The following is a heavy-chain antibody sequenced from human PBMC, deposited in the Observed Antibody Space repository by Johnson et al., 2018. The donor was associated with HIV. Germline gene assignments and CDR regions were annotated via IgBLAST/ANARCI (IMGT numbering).Heavy chain of an antibody. J-gene: IGHJ3*02. D-gene: IGHD3-9*01. Sequence: EVQLVESGGGLVQPGGSLRLSCAASGFTFSSYDMHWVRQATGKGLEWVSGIGTAGDTYYPDSVKGRFTVSRENAKNSLYLQMNSLRAGDTAAYYCARAGDYDILTGSLMKGAFDIWGQGTMVTVSS. CDR1: GFTFSSYD. V-gene: IGHV3-13*01. CDR3: ARAGDYDILTGSLMKGAFDI. CDR2: IGTAGDT.